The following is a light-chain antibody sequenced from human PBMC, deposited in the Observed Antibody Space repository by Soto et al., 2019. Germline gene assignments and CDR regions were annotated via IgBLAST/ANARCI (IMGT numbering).Light chain of an antibody. V-gene: IGKV3-20*01. CDR2: GAS. Sequence: DIVLTQSPGTLSLSPGERATLSCKASLRIGGNYVAWYQQQTGQAPRLLIHGASSMATGTPDRFSGSGSGTDFTLTISRLEPEDFAFYYCQQYSDSPPWTFGQGTKVDFK. J-gene: IGKJ1*01. CDR1: LRIGGNY. CDR3: QQYSDSPPWT.